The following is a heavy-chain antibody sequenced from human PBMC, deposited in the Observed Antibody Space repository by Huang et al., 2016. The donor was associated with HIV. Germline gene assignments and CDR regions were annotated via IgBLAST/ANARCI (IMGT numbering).Heavy chain of an antibody. J-gene: IGHJ5*02. Sequence: QVHLQQWGAGLLKSAETLSLTCAVYGGSLRGYYWSWLRQTPGKGLEWIGEINHLGSPNYNPSLKSRVSISTDGSKKQFSLKLRSISDADTAVYFCARDATKNPRGWFDPWGQGTLVTVSS. V-gene: IGHV4-34*02. CDR3: ARDATKNPRGWFDP. CDR2: INHLGSP. D-gene: IGHD3-10*01. CDR1: GGSLRGYY.